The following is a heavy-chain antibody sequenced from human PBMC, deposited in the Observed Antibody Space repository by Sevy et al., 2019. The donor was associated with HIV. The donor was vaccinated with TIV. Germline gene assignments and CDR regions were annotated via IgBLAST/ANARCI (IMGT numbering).Heavy chain of an antibody. V-gene: IGHV4-39*01. CDR2: ISYSGNT. CDR1: GGSISSSGYY. D-gene: IGHD4-17*01. Sequence: SETLSLTCTVSGGSISSSGYYWGWIRQPPGKGLAWIGSISYSGNTYYSPSLKSRVTLSADTSKNQFSLNLRSVTAAAAAVFYWSRRPCGDYTNYFDPWGQGTLVTVSS. CDR3: SRRPCGDYTNYFDP. J-gene: IGHJ5*02.